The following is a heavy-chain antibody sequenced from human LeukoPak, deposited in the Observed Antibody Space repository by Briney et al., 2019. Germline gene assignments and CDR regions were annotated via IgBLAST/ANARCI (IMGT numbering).Heavy chain of an antibody. J-gene: IGHJ4*02. D-gene: IGHD2-21*02. CDR3: ARVGPFYCGGDCYPDY. CDR2: ISAYNGNT. Sequence: ASVKVSCKASGYTFTSYGISWVRQASGQGLEWMGWISAYNGNTNYAQKLQGRVTMTTDTSTSTAYMELRSLRSDDTAVYYCARVGPFYCGGDCYPDYWGQGTLVTVSS. V-gene: IGHV1-18*01. CDR1: GYTFTSYG.